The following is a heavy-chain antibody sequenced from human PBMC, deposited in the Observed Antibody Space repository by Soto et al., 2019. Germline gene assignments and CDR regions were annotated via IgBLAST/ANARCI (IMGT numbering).Heavy chain of an antibody. D-gene: IGHD2-2*01. CDR3: ARLPCSRTCSFCGGFDI. V-gene: IGHV4-31*03. CDR2: IYSSGSA. CDR1: GGSISSDGYF. J-gene: IGHJ3*02. Sequence: QVQLQESGPGLVMPSQTLSLTCSVSGGSISSDGYFWTWIRQLPGMGLEWLGYIYSSGSAYYDPSLPVRLGLSLVLSVKRFSLEVYSLTTGDTAVYYCARLPCSRTCSFCGGFDIWGQGKVVTVSS.